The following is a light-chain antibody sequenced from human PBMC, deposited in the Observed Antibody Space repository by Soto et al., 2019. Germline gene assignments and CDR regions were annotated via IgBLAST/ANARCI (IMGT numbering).Light chain of an antibody. V-gene: IGKV3-20*01. CDR1: QSVSVNS. CDR3: QQYGGSTFT. J-gene: IGKJ3*01. Sequence: EIVLTQSPGTLSLSPGERATLSCRASQSVSVNSLAWYQQKGGQAPRLLIYAASTRATGVPDRFSGTGSGTDFAITISRLETDDSAVYYCQQYGGSTFTFGPGTKVDIK. CDR2: AAS.